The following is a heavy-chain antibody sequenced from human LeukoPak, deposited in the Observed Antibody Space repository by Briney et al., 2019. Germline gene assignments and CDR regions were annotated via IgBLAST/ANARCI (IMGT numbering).Heavy chain of an antibody. J-gene: IGHJ4*02. D-gene: IGHD5-24*01. CDR2: IYYQGST. Sequence: SETLSLTCTVSGGSISSYYWSWIRQPPGKGLEWIGYIYYQGSTYYNPSLKSRVTISVDTSKNQFSLKLSSVTAADTAVYYCARGHGYNYNPYYFDNWGQGTLVTVSS. V-gene: IGHV4-59*06. CDR1: GGSISSYY. CDR3: ARGHGYNYNPYYFDN.